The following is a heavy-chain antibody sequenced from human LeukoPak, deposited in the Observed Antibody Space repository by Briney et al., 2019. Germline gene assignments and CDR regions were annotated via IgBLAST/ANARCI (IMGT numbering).Heavy chain of an antibody. V-gene: IGHV4-30-4*08. CDR2: IYYSGST. J-gene: IGHJ5*01. CDR3: ARDSYYYDSSGYSSITPDS. CDR1: GGSISSGDYY. D-gene: IGHD3-22*01. Sequence: PSQTLSLTCTVSGGSISSGDYYWSWIRQPPGKGLEWIGYIYYSGSTYYNPSLKSRVTMSVDTSKNQFSLKLNSVTAADTAVYYCARDSYYYDSSGYSSITPDSWGQGTLVTVSS.